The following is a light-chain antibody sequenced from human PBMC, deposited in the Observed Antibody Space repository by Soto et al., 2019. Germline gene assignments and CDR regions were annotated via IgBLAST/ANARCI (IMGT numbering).Light chain of an antibody. J-gene: IGLJ3*02. Sequence: QSVLTQPPSESGTPGQRVTISCSGSSSNIGGNSVNWYLHLPGTAPKLLICSNDQRPSGVPDRFSGSKSGTSASLAISGLQSEDEADYYCAAWDDSLSGLVFGGGTKLTVL. CDR2: SND. CDR3: AAWDDSLSGLV. V-gene: IGLV1-44*01. CDR1: SSNIGGNS.